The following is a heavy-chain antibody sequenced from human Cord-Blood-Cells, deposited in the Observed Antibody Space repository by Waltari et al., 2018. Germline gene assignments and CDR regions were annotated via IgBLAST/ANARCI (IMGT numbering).Heavy chain of an antibody. D-gene: IGHD2-2*01. CDR2: IIPIFGTS. J-gene: IGHJ3*02. CDR1: GGTFSSYA. V-gene: IGHV1-69*01. Sequence: QVQLVQSGAEVKKPGSSVKVSCKASGGTFSSYAISWVRQAPGQGLGWMGGIIPIFGTSNYAQKFQGRVTITADESTSTAYMELSSLRSEDTAVYYCAIDIVVVPAATGAFDIWGQGTMVTVSS. CDR3: AIDIVVVPAATGAFDI.